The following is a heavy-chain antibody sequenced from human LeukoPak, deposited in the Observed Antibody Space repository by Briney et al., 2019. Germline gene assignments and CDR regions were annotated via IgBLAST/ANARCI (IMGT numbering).Heavy chain of an antibody. CDR2: IYDRGPA. CDR3: ARSRQASGLFNS. D-gene: IGHD3-10*01. V-gene: IGHV4-30-2*06. CDR1: GYAITSGGFS. J-gene: IGHJ5*01. Sequence: SQTLSLTCTVSGYAITSGGFSWNWIRQSPGKGLGWIGCIYDRGPAYYNPSLKSRFTISVDRPKNQFFLNVTSLTAADTAVYYCARSRQASGLFNSWGQGTLVVVSS.